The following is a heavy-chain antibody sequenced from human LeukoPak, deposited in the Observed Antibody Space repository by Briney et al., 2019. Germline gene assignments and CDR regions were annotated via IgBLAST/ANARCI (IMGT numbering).Heavy chain of an antibody. CDR2: ISSSGSTI. CDR3: ARGLSRGSGSIERESYYYYYYMDV. J-gene: IGHJ6*03. D-gene: IGHD3-10*01. V-gene: IGHV3-48*03. Sequence: PGGSLRLSCAASGFTFSSYEMNWVRQAPGKGLEWVSYISSSGSTIYYADSVKGRFTISRDNAKNSLYLQMNSLRAEDTAVYYCARGLSRGSGSIERESYYYYYYMDVWGKGTTVTISS. CDR1: GFTFSSYE.